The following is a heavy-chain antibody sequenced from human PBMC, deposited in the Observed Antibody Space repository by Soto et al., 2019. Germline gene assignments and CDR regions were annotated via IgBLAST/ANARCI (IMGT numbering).Heavy chain of an antibody. CDR2: VNHGGTS. J-gene: IGHJ5*02. CDR3: ATLPPRIVVALLPIPT. CDR1: GVSCIGYY. Sequence: SETLSLTCAVQGVSCIGYYWGWIRQPPGKGLEWIGEVNHGGTSTYNPSLRGRATISVDTSNNQFSLKLTSVTAADTAVYYCATLPPRIVVALLPIPTWGQGILVTVSS. D-gene: IGHD2-21*01. V-gene: IGHV4-34*01.